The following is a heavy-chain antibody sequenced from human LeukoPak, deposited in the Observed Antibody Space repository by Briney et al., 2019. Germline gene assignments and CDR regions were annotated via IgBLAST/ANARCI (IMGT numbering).Heavy chain of an antibody. Sequence: VGSLRLSCAASGFTFSSFAMTWVRQAPGKGLEWVSTVSGSAGRTDYADSVKGRFTISRDNLKNTLYLQMNDLRAEDTAVYYCAKNRGHCVDGVCHNYYYMDVWGRGTTVTVSS. V-gene: IGHV3-23*01. CDR2: VSGSAGRT. J-gene: IGHJ6*03. CDR3: AKNRGHCVDGVCHNYYYMDV. CDR1: GFTFSSFA. D-gene: IGHD2-8*02.